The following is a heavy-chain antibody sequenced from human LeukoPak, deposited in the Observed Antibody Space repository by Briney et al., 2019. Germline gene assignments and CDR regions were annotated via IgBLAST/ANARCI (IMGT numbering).Heavy chain of an antibody. D-gene: IGHD3-10*01. V-gene: IGHV7-4-1*02. J-gene: IGHJ5*01. CDR3: SRASMVRGVTIGS. CDR2: INTNTGNP. CDR1: GYTSTSYA. Sequence: AGVKVTCKASGYTSTSYAMNLLRQAPAQGLEWMGLINTNTGNPTYAHGFTGRVVFSFYNSVITAYLHISSLKVEATAVYYCSRASMVRGVTIGSWGQGTLVTVSS.